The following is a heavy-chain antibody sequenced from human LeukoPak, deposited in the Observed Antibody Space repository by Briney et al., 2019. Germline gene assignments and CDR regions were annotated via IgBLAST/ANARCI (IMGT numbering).Heavy chain of an antibody. J-gene: IGHJ4*02. D-gene: IGHD3-22*01. CDR2: INHRRST. V-gene: IGHV4-34*01. CDR3: ARCDSSGYLNYYFDY. Sequence: SETLSLTCAVYGGSLSGYYWSWIRQPPGKGLEWIGEINHRRSTNYNPSLKSRVTIPVDTSNNQFSLKLSSVTAADTAVYYCARCDSSGYLNYYFDYWGQGTLVTVSS. CDR1: GGSLSGYY.